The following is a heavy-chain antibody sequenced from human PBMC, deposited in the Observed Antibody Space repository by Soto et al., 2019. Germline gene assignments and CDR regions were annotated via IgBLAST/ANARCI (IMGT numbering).Heavy chain of an antibody. CDR2: IYWDDDK. Sequence: QITLKESGPTLVKPTQTLTLTCTFSGFSLSTSGVGVGWIRQPPGTALEWLALIYWDDDKRYSPSLKSRLTITKDTSKNQVVLTMTNMDPVDTATYYCAHRKLLLIAAAGDAFDIWGQGTMVTVSS. CDR3: AHRKLLLIAAAGDAFDI. CDR1: GFSLSTSGVG. J-gene: IGHJ3*02. V-gene: IGHV2-5*02. D-gene: IGHD6-13*01.